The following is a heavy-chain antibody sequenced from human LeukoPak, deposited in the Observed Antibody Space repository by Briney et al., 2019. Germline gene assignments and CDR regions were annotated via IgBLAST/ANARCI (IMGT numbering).Heavy chain of an antibody. Sequence: EASVKVSCKASGYTFTGYYMHWVRQAPGQGLEWMGWINPNSGGTNYAQKFQGRVTMTRDTSISTAYMELSRLRSDDTAVYYCARGDIVVVVAASNWFDPWGQGTLVTVSS. D-gene: IGHD2-15*01. J-gene: IGHJ5*02. V-gene: IGHV1-2*02. CDR3: ARGDIVVVVAASNWFDP. CDR2: INPNSGGT. CDR1: GYTFTGYY.